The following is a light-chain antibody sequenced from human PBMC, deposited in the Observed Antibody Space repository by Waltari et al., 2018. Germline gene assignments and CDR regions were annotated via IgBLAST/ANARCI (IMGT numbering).Light chain of an antibody. Sequence: DIQLTQPPSTLSAFVGARATTTCRASQSIHDWLAWYQQKPGKAPKVLIYQASNLQGGVPSRFSGSYSGTEFTLTISSLQPDDFATYYCQQYDAYPYTFGQGTKLEIK. CDR2: QAS. V-gene: IGKV1-5*03. CDR1: QSIHDW. J-gene: IGKJ2*01. CDR3: QQYDAYPYT.